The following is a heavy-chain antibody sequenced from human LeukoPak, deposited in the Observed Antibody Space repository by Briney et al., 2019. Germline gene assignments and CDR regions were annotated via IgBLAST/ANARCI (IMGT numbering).Heavy chain of an antibody. Sequence: PSETLSLTCAVYGGSFSGYYWSWIRQPPGKGLEWIGEINHSGSTNYNPSLKSRVTISVDTSKNQFSLKLSPVTAADTAVYYCARELGDYGHDAFDIWGQGTMATVSS. D-gene: IGHD4-17*01. V-gene: IGHV4-34*01. CDR3: ARELGDYGHDAFDI. CDR1: GGSFSGYY. CDR2: INHSGST. J-gene: IGHJ3*02.